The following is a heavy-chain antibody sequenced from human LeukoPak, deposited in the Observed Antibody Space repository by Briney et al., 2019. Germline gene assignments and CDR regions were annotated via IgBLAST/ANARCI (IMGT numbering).Heavy chain of an antibody. CDR3: ARGPQYYYGSGSYYF. CDR2: INHSGST. Sequence: PSETLSLTCAVYGGSFSGYYWSWIRQPPGKGLEWIGEINHSGSTNYNPSLKSRVTISVDTSKNQFSLKLSSVIAADTAVYYCARGPQYYYGSGSYYFWGQGTLVTVSS. D-gene: IGHD3-10*01. V-gene: IGHV4-34*01. CDR1: GGSFSGYY. J-gene: IGHJ4*02.